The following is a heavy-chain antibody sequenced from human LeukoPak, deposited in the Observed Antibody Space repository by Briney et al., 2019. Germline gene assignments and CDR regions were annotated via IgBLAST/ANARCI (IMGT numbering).Heavy chain of an antibody. CDR1: GVTFSIYE. CDR2: ICNSGSTI. CDR3: AKVPQYYYDSSGYSYFDY. D-gene: IGHD3-22*01. V-gene: IGHV3-48*03. Sequence: GGSLRLSCEASGVTFSIYEMNWVRQAPGGGLEWVSYICNSGSTIYYADSVKGRFTISRDNSKNTLYLQMNSLRAEDTAVYYCAKVPQYYYDSSGYSYFDYWGQGTLVTVSS. J-gene: IGHJ4*02.